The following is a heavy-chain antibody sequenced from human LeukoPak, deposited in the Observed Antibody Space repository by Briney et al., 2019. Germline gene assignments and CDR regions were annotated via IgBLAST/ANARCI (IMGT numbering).Heavy chain of an antibody. CDR3: ASQGGPV. Sequence: GGSLRLSCAASGFTFSKYAMSWVRQAPGKGLEWVSTVNDRGTGTYYADSVKGRFTISSDNAKNSLYLQMNSLRAEDTAVYYCASQGGPVWGQGTMVTVSS. CDR2: VNDRGTGT. J-gene: IGHJ3*01. D-gene: IGHD3-16*01. V-gene: IGHV3-23*01. CDR1: GFTFSKYA.